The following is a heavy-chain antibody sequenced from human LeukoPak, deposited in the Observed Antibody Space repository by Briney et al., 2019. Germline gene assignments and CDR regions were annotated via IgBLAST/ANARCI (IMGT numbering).Heavy chain of an antibody. CDR3: IPGGSRYGIYDC. J-gene: IGHJ4*02. V-gene: IGHV3-74*01. D-gene: IGHD6-13*01. CDR1: GFTFSGYW. CDR2: INGAGSDV. Sequence: PGGSLRLSCAASGFTFSGYWMHWVREVPGKGLVWVSLINGAGSDVSYADSLKGRFTIYRDNAKNTLYMQMNTLRAPDTSFSTGIPGGSRYGIYDCWDLATVVTVSS.